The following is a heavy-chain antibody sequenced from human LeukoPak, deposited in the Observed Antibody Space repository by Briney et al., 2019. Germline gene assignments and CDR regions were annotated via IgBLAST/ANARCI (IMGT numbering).Heavy chain of an antibody. V-gene: IGHV1-18*01. CDR3: ARIKLTGYWFDP. CDR2: FSAYNGNT. J-gene: IGHJ5*02. D-gene: IGHD1-20*01. Sequence: ASVKVSCKASGYTFTRYGISWVRQAPGQGLEGMGWFSAYNGNTNYAQMPQGRVTMTTDTSTSTAYMELRSLRSDDTAVYYCARIKLTGYWFDPWGQGTLVTVSS. CDR1: GYTFTRYG.